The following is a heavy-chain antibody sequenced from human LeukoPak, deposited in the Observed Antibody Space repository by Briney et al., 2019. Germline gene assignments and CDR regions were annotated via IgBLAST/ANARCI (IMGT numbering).Heavy chain of an antibody. CDR2: IYYSGST. V-gene: IGHV4-39*07. J-gene: IGHJ4*02. CDR1: GGSITSSSYY. Sequence: PSETLSLTCTVSGGSITSSSYYWGWIRQPPGKGLEWIASIYYSGSTYYNPSLKGRVTISVDTSKKEFSLKLSSVTAADTAVYYCARDSEGVPDYWGQGILVTVS. CDR3: ARDSEGVPDY. D-gene: IGHD3-10*01.